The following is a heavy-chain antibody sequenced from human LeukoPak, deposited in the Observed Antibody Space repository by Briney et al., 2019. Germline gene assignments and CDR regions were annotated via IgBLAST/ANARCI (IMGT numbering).Heavy chain of an antibody. CDR1: GYTFTSYG. D-gene: IGHD3-22*01. CDR2: ISAYNGNT. J-gene: IGHJ3*02. Sequence: GASVKVSRKASGYTFTSYGISWVRQAPGQGLEWMGWISAYNGNTNYAQKFQGRVTMTRNTSISTAYMELSSLRSEGTAVYYCARGSRLYDSSASDAFDIWGQGTMVTVSS. V-gene: IGHV1-18*01. CDR3: ARGSRLYDSSASDAFDI.